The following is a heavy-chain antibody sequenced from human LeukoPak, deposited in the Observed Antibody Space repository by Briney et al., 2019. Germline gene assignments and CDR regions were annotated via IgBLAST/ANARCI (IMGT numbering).Heavy chain of an antibody. D-gene: IGHD3-10*01. J-gene: IGHJ5*02. CDR3: ARDKALSYGRYFDP. CDR2: ISFGNT. CDR1: GDAISTYY. V-gene: IGHV4-59*01. Sequence: PSETLSLICTVSGDAISTYYWNWIRQTPGKGLEWIGYISFGNTDYNPSLKSRATISVDTSKNQFSLQLTSVTAADTAVYNCARDKALSYGRYFDPWSQGTLVAVSS.